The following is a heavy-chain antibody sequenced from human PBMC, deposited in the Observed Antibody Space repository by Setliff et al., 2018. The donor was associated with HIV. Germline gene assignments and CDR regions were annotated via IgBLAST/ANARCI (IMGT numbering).Heavy chain of an antibody. Sequence: GGSLRLSCAASGFTFDDYAMHWVRQAPGKGLEWVSGISWNSGSIGYADSVKGRFTISRDNSKNTLYLQMNSLSAEDTAVFYCAKDGVRALTRKESKYLQYWGQGTLVTVSS. D-gene: IGHD3-16*01. J-gene: IGHJ1*01. V-gene: IGHV3-9*01. CDR2: ISWNSGSI. CDR1: GFTFDDYA. CDR3: AKDGVRALTRKESKYLQY.